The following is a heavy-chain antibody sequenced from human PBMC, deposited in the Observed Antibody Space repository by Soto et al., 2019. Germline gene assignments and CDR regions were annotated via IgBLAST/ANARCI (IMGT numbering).Heavy chain of an antibody. CDR1: GFTFSNAW. V-gene: IGHV3-15*07. CDR3: TTEGLEGGGYSSSWYSNYYYYYGMDV. J-gene: IGHJ6*02. CDR2: IKSRTDGGTT. D-gene: IGHD6-13*01. Sequence: SGGSLRLSCAASGFTFSNAWMNWVRQAPGKGLEWVGRIKSRTDGGTTDYAAPVKGRFTISRDDSKNTLYLQMNSLKTEDTAVYYCTTEGLEGGGYSSSWYSNYYYYYGMDVWGQGTTVTVSS.